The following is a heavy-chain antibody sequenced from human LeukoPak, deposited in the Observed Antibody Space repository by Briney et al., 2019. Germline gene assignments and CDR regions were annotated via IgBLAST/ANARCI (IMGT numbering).Heavy chain of an antibody. Sequence: GGSLRLSCAGSGFTFSSYAMSWVRQAPGKGLEWVSGISASSYTTYNADSVKGRFTISRDNSKNTLYLQMNSLRAEDTAVYYCARSDTVSTPPYTYWGQGTLVTVSS. D-gene: IGHD5/OR15-5a*01. CDR1: GFTFSSYA. CDR2: ISASSYTT. V-gene: IGHV3-23*01. CDR3: ARSDTVSTPPYTY. J-gene: IGHJ4*02.